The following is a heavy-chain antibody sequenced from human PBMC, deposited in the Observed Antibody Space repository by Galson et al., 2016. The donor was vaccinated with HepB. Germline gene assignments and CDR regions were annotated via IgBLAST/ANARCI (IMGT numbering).Heavy chain of an antibody. CDR2: ITSSSNYI. CDR1: GFTFTSYS. J-gene: IGHJ4*02. V-gene: IGHV3-21*01. Sequence: SLRLSCAASGFTFTSYSMNWVRQAPGKGLECVSSITSSSNYIYYVESVKGRFTISRDNSKNTLYLQMNSLRAEDTAMYYCARVRGRRGPAALDYWGQGTLVTVSS. D-gene: IGHD2-2*01. CDR3: ARVRGRRGPAALDY.